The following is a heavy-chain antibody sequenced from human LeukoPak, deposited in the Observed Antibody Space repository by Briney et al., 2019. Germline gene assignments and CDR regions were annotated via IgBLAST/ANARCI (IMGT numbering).Heavy chain of an antibody. CDR2: TNHSGST. Sequence: SETLSLTCAVYGGSFSGYYWSWIRQPPGKGLEWIGETNHSGSTNYNPSLKSRVTISVDTSKNQFSLKLSSVTAADTAVYYCARGRGRWLQFSYFDYWGQGTLVTVSS. CDR1: GGSFSGYY. D-gene: IGHD5-24*01. CDR3: ARGRGRWLQFSYFDY. V-gene: IGHV4-34*01. J-gene: IGHJ4*02.